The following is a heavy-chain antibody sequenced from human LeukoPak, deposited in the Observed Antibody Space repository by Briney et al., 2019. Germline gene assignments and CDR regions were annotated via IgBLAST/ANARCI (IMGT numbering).Heavy chain of an antibody. V-gene: IGHV3-21*01. Sequence: GGSLRLSCAASGFTFSSYNMNWVRQAPGKGLEWVSSISSSNNYIYYADSVKGRFTISRDNAKNSLYLQMNSLRAEDTAVYYCARRSPNYYFDYWGQGTPVTVSS. CDR2: ISSSNNYI. CDR1: GFTFSSYN. J-gene: IGHJ4*02. CDR3: ARRSPNYYFDY.